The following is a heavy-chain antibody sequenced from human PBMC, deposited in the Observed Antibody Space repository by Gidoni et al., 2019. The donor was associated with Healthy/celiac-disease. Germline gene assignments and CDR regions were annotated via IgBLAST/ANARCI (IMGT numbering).Heavy chain of an antibody. CDR2: IIPIYGTA. CDR3: ARAHTMTTGAFDI. Sequence: QVQLVQSGAEVKKPGSSVNVSCKASVGTFSSYAISWVRQAPGQGLEWMGGIIPIYGTANYEQKFQGRVTITADESTSTAYMELSSLRSEDTAVYYCARAHTMTTGAFDIWGQGTMVTVSS. D-gene: IGHD4-17*01. CDR1: VGTFSSYA. V-gene: IGHV1-69*01. J-gene: IGHJ3*02.